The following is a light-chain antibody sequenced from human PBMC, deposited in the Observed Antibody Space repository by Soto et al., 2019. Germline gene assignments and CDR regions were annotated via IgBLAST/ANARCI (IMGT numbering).Light chain of an antibody. CDR2: KVS. CDR1: QSLVHSDGNTY. CDR3: MQATQSRPYT. V-gene: IGKV2-24*01. J-gene: IGKJ2*01. Sequence: DIVLTQTPLSSPVTLGQPASISCRSSQSLVHSDGNTYLSWFHQRPGQPPRLLIDKVSNRFSGVPDRFSGRGAGTDFTLKISRVEAEDVGIYFYMQATQSRPYTFGRGTKLEIK.